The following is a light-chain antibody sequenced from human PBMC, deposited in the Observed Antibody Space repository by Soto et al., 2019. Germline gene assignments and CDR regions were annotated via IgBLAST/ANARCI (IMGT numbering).Light chain of an antibody. J-gene: IGKJ1*01. CDR3: QQYGDWPPET. CDR1: QGISSY. Sequence: MTQSPSLLSASTGDRVTISCRMSQGISSYLAWYQQKPGQAPRLLIYAASTRATGIPARFSGSGSGTEFTLTISSLQSEDFAVYYCQQYGDWPPETFGQGTKVEVK. CDR2: AAS. V-gene: IGKV3-15*01.